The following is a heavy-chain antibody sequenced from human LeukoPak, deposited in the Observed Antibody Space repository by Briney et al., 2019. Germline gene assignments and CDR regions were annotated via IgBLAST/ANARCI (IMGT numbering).Heavy chain of an antibody. CDR3: ATWAFYHNLDV. CDR1: GFTIGPYA. Sequence: GGALRLSCAASGFTIGPYAMYWVRQGPGRGREWVSVIKADGSGTFYADSVRGRFTTSRDNSKNSLYLQMNSLTSEDTALYYCATWAFYHNLDVWGQGTTVIVSS. V-gene: IGHV3-43*02. D-gene: IGHD2/OR15-2a*01. CDR2: IKADGSGT. J-gene: IGHJ6*02.